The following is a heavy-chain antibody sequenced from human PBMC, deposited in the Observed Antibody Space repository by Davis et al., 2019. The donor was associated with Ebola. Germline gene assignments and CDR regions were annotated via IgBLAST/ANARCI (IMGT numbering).Heavy chain of an antibody. V-gene: IGHV5-10-1*01. CDR3: ARLPRTNCYWGIDY. CDR2: IDPTDSYT. CDR1: GYNFTTYW. Sequence: GESLKISCKGSGYNFTTYWITWVRQMPGKGLEWMGRIDPTDSYTNYSPSFRGHVTISADKSISTAYLQWSSLKASDTAMYYCARLPRTNCYWGIDYWGQGTLVTVSS. D-gene: IGHD2-2*01. J-gene: IGHJ4*02.